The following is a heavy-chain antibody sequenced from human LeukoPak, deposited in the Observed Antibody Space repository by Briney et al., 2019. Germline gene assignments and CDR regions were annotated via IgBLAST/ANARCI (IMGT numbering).Heavy chain of an antibody. J-gene: IGHJ4*02. CDR1: GGSISSYY. CDR3: AREYSSGWSGTGY. D-gene: IGHD6-19*01. V-gene: IGHV4-59*01. CDR2: VYYSGST. Sequence: PSDTLSLTCTVSGGSISSYYWSWIRQPPGKGLEWIGYVYYSGSTNYNPSLESRVTISVDTSKNQFSLKLSSVTAADTAVYYCAREYSSGWSGTGYWGQGTLVTVSS.